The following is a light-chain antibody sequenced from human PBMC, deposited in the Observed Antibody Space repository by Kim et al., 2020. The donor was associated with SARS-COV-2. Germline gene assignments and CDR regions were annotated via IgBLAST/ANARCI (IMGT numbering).Light chain of an antibody. CDR2: QDS. CDR3: QAWDSTWV. J-gene: IGLJ3*02. CDR1: KVGDKY. V-gene: IGLV3-1*01. Sequence: VSASPGPTASISCSGDKVGDKYACWYQQKPGQSPVLVIYQDSKRPSGIPERFSGSNSGNTATLTISGTQAMDEADYYCQAWDSTWVFGGGTQLTVL.